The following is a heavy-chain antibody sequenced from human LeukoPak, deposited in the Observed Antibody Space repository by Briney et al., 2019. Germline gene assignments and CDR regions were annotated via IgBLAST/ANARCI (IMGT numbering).Heavy chain of an antibody. CDR3: ARDSGSWWFDY. D-gene: IGHD6-13*01. J-gene: IGHJ4*02. CDR2: VSYSGRT. V-gene: IGHV4-31*03. CDR1: GGSVSSGGYY. Sequence: SQTLSLTCTVSGGSVSSGGYYWSWIRHHPAKGLEWIGYVSYSGRTYYNPSLKSRVSISVDTSKNQFSLRLSSVTAADTAVYHCARDSGSWWFDYWGQGTLVTVSS.